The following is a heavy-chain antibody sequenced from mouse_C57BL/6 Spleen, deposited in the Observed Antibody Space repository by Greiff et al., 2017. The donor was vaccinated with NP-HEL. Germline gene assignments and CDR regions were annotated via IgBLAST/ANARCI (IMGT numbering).Heavy chain of an antibody. CDR3: ARVPIYYDYAMDY. D-gene: IGHD2-1*01. V-gene: IGHV5-16*01. Sequence: EVQLVESEGGLVQRGRERKGEGKEGGGTVGDEESAGFVGVPEKGLEWVANINYDGSSTYYLDSLKSRFIISRDNAKNILYLQMSSLKSEDTATYYCARVPIYYDYAMDYWGQGTSVTVSS. CDR2: INYDGSST. J-gene: IGHJ4*01. CDR1: GGTVGDEE.